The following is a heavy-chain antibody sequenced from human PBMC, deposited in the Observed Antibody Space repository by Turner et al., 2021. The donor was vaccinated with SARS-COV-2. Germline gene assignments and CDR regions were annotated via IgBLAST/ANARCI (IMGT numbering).Heavy chain of an antibody. Sequence: QLQLQESGPGLVKASETLSLTCTVSGASIRSSRNYWGWFRQPPGKGLEWIGSINYSGRTYYKSSLKSRVTISVDTSKNQISLKLSTVTAADTAKYYCARHDSRITNIIVVPRNWFDPWGQGTLVTVSS. J-gene: IGHJ5*02. CDR3: ARHDSRITNIIVVPRNWFDP. CDR2: INYSGRT. D-gene: IGHD3-22*01. CDR1: GASIRSSRNY. V-gene: IGHV4-39*01.